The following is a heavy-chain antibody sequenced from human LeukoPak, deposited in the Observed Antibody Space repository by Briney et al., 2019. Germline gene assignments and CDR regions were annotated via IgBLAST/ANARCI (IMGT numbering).Heavy chain of an antibody. CDR3: ARGQSYYGSGSYYNGEIDY. D-gene: IGHD3-10*01. J-gene: IGHJ4*02. V-gene: IGHV4-59*01. CDR1: GGSISSYY. CDR2: IYYSGST. Sequence: PSETLSLTCTVSGGSISSYYWSWIRQPPGKGLEWIGYIYYSGSTNYNPSLKSRVTISVDTSKNQFSLKLSSVTAADTAVYYCARGQSYYGSGSYYNGEIDYWGQGTLVTVSS.